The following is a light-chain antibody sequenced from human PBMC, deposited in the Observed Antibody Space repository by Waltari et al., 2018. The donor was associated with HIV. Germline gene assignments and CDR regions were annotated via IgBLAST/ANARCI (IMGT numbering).Light chain of an antibody. V-gene: IGLV1-51*01. Sequence: QSVLTQPPSVSAAPGPTVTIPCSGTSSNIGNNYVSWYQHLPGTAPQLLIYDNKKRPSGIPDRFSASKSGTSATLDITGLQTGDEADYYCGTWDSGLSVVVFGEGTKLTVL. CDR2: DNK. J-gene: IGLJ2*01. CDR3: GTWDSGLSVVV. CDR1: SSNIGNNY.